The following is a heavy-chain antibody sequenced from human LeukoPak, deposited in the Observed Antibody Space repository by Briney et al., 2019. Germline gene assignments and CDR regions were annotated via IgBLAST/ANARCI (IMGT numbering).Heavy chain of an antibody. CDR2: IRNKARRYTT. CDR3: ARSPLGIAPFDS. CDR1: DFTFSDHH. Sequence: GGSLRLSCAASDFTFSDHHMDWVRQAPGEGLEWTARIRNKARRYTTEYAASVNGRFTISRDDSENSLYLQMDSLKTEDTAVYYCARSPLGIAPFDSWGQGTLVAVSS. V-gene: IGHV3-72*01. D-gene: IGHD1-26*01. J-gene: IGHJ4*02.